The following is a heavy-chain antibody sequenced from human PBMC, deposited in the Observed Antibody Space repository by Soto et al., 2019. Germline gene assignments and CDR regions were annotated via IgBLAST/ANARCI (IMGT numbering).Heavy chain of an antibody. CDR3: ARSAIPLYDSYYFEH. V-gene: IGHV4-30-4*01. J-gene: IGHJ4*02. CDR1: GGSLTFGNYY. CDR2: MYYGGST. D-gene: IGHD3-22*01. Sequence: QVQLQESGPGLVKPSQTLSLTCTVSGGSLTFGNYYWSWIRQSPGKGLERLGYMYYGGSTSYHPCLKSRVSISVDASKSPGSLKLSSVTAADSAVYYCARSAIPLYDSYYFEHWGPGTLVTVSS.